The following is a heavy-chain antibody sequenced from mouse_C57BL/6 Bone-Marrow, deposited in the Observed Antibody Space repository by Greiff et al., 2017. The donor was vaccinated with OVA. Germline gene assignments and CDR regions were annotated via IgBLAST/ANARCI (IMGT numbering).Heavy chain of an antibody. J-gene: IGHJ2*01. CDR3: AEWNYEGY. V-gene: IGHV1-64*01. Sequence: QVQLQQPGAELVKPGDSVTLSCKASGYTFTSYWMHWVKQRPGQGLEWIGMIHPNSGSTNYHEKLQRKATLTVAKSSHTAFMPLRSLTTEDSAVYYCAEWNYEGYWGQGTTVTVSA. CDR2: IHPNSGST. CDR1: GYTFTSYW. D-gene: IGHD1-1*01.